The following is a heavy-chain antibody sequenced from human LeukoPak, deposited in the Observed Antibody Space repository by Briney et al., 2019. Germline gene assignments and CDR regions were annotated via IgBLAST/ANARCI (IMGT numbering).Heavy chain of an antibody. D-gene: IGHD3-22*01. CDR1: GFTFDDYA. J-gene: IGHJ4*02. CDR2: ISGDGGST. CDR3: AKDPYYYDSSGYLGY. Sequence: GGSLRLSCAASGFTFDDYAMHWVRQAPGKGLEWVSLISGDGGSTYYADSVKGRFTISRDNSKNSLYLQMNSLRTEDTALYYCAKDPYYYDSSGYLGYWGQGTLVTVSS. V-gene: IGHV3-43*02.